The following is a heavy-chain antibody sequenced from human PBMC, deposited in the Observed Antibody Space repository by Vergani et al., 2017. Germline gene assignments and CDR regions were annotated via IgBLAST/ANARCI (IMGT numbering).Heavy chain of an antibody. D-gene: IGHD3-10*01. Sequence: QVQLQQWGAGLLKPSETLSLTCAVYGGSFSGYYWSWIRQPPGKGLEWIGEINHSGNTNYNPSLKSRVTISVDTSKNQFSLKLSSVTAADTAVYYCARVEYGSGSPYIVNWGQGTLVTVSS. V-gene: IGHV4-34*01. CDR2: INHSGNT. J-gene: IGHJ4*02. CDR3: ARVEYGSGSPYIVN. CDR1: GGSFSGYY.